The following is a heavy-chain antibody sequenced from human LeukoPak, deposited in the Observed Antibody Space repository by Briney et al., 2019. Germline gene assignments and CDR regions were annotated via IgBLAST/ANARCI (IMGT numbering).Heavy chain of an antibody. Sequence: GEPLKISCKGSGYSFASYWIAWVRQMPGKGLEWMGIIYPDDSDTRYSPSFQGQVTISADKSISTAYLQWSGLKASDAAVYYCARLSSTSQPFDPWGQGTLVTVSS. CDR1: GYSFASYW. CDR3: ARLSSTSQPFDP. CDR2: IYPDDSDT. V-gene: IGHV5-51*01. J-gene: IGHJ5*02. D-gene: IGHD2-2*01.